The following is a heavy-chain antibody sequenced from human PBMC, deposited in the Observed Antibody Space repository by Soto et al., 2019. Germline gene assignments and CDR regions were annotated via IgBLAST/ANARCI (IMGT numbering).Heavy chain of an antibody. D-gene: IGHD4-4*01. CDR1: GGSISSYY. CDR3: ARHKIVTTPGYYYYYYMDV. J-gene: IGHJ6*03. Sequence: SETLSLTCTVSGGSISSYYWSWIRQPPGKGLEWVGYIYYSGSTNYNPSLKSRVTISVDTSKNQFSLKLSSVTAADTAVYYCARHKIVTTPGYYYYYYMDVWGKGTTVTVSS. V-gene: IGHV4-59*08. CDR2: IYYSGST.